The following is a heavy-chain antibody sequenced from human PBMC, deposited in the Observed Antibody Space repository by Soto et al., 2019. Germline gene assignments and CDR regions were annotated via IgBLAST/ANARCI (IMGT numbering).Heavy chain of an antibody. CDR1: GGSISSGDYY. CDR2: IYYSGST. D-gene: IGHD2-2*01. V-gene: IGHV4-30-4*01. Sequence: QVQLQESGPGLVKPSQTLSLTCTVSGGSISSGDYYWSWIRQPPGKGLEWIGYIYYSGSTYYNPSLNSRVTRSVDTSKHQFSLKLSSVTAADTTVYYCARDCISTSCYDYYYYGMDVWGQGTTVTVSS. J-gene: IGHJ6*02. CDR3: ARDCISTSCYDYYYYGMDV.